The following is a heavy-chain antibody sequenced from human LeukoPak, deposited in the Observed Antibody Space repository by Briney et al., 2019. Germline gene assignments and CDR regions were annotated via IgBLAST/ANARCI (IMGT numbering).Heavy chain of an antibody. D-gene: IGHD2-15*01. CDR2: IYSGGST. J-gene: IGHJ2*01. Sequence: PGGSLRLSCAASGFTVSSNYMSWVRQAPGKGLEWVSDIYSGGSTYYADSVKGRFTISRDNSKNTLYLQMNSLRAEDTAVYYCARDAGYCSGGSCYSLWYFDLWGRGTLVTVSS. CDR3: ARDAGYCSGGSCYSLWYFDL. CDR1: GFTVSSNY. V-gene: IGHV3-66*01.